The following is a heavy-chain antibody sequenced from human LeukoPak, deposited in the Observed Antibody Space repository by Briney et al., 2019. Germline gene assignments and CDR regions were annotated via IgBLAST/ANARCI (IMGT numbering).Heavy chain of an antibody. CDR1: GFIFTTYA. V-gene: IGHV3-23*05. J-gene: IGHJ4*02. D-gene: IGHD4-23*01. CDR3: ARRVLGAVGYFDY. CDR2: VSSSGSDT. Sequence: GGSLRLSCAACGFIFTTYAMGWVRQLPGKGLEWVSSVSSSGSDTYYTSSVKGRFTISRDNSKNTLYLQVNSLRVEDTAVYYCARRVLGAVGYFDYWGQGALVTVSS.